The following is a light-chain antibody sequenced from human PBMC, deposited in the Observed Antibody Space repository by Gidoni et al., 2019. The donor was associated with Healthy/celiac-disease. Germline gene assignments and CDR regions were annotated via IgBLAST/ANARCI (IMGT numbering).Light chain of an antibody. CDR1: SSNIGSNT. CDR2: RNN. J-gene: IGLJ1*01. Sequence: QSVLTQQPSASGTPGQRVTISCSGSSSNIGSNTVNWYQQLPGTAPKLLIYRNNQLPSGVPDRFSGSKSGTSASLAISGLQSEDEADYYCAAWDDSLNGYAFGTGTKVTVL. V-gene: IGLV1-44*01. CDR3: AAWDDSLNGYA.